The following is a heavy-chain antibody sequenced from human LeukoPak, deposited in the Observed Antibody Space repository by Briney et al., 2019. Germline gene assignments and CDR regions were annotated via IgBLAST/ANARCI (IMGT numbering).Heavy chain of an antibody. CDR1: GGSLGNYY. CDR3: ARSHPYYYGSCSYSRED. V-gene: IGHV4-4*07. CDR2: ISTSGTT. J-gene: IGHJ4*02. Sequence: KPSETLSLTCTVSGGSLGNYYWNWIRQPAGKGLEWIGRISTSGTTNYHPSLKSRVTLSLDTSKNQFSLNLRSVTAAHTDIYFCARSHPYYYGSCSYSREDWGQGTLVTVSS. D-gene: IGHD3-10*01.